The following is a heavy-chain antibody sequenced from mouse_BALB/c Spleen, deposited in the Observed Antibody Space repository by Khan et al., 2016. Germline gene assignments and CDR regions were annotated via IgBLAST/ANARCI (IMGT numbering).Heavy chain of an antibody. J-gene: IGHJ2*01. CDR3: ARRNGTTAYSFDS. V-gene: IGHV5-9-3*01. CDR1: GFTFSYYA. Sequence: EVELVESGGGLVKPGGSLKLSCAASGFTFSYYAMSWVRQTPEKRLEWVATISSGGSYTYYPDSVKGRFTISRDNAKNTLYLQMSSLRSEDTAMYYCARRNGTTAYSFDSWGQGTTLTVSS. D-gene: IGHD1-2*01. CDR2: ISSGGSYT.